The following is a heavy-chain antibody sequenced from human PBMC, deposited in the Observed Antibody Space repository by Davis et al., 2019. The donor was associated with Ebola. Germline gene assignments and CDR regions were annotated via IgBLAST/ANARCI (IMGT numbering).Heavy chain of an antibody. J-gene: IGHJ3*01. D-gene: IGHD2-15*01. Sequence: GESLKISCGASGFTFDDYAMHWVRQAPGKGLEWVAVISYDGSNKYYADSVKGRFTISRDNSKNTVFLQMNSLRGEDSAVYYCARSGLFESGGGDAFDVWGQGTMVTVSS. CDR1: GFTFDDYA. V-gene: IGHV3-30*14. CDR3: ARSGLFESGGGDAFDV. CDR2: ISYDGSNK.